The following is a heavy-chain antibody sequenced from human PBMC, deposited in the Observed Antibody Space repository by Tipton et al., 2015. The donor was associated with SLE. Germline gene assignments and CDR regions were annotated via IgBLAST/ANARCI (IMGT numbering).Heavy chain of an antibody. CDR1: GDSISSNMYY. D-gene: IGHD6-13*01. V-gene: IGHV4-39*07. Sequence: GLVKPSETLSLSCIVSGDSISSNMYYWGWIRQPPGKGLEWIGSIHYSGSTYYNPSLKSRVTISLDTSKNQFSLKLGSVTAADTAAYYCASGYSSSWYRALDYWGQGTLVTVSS. CDR2: IHYSGST. J-gene: IGHJ4*02. CDR3: ASGYSSSWYRALDY.